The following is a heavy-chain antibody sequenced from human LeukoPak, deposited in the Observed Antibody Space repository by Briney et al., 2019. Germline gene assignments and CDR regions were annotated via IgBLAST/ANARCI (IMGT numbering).Heavy chain of an antibody. CDR1: GFTFSNNW. J-gene: IGHJ4*02. Sequence: GGSLRLSCAASGFTFSNNWMSWVRQAPGKGLEWVAKINQDGGEKYYVDSVKGRFTISRDNTKNSLYPQMNSLRAEDTAIYHSATGRSCTTCYLPDYWGQGTLVTVSS. D-gene: IGHD2-2*01. V-gene: IGHV3-7*01. CDR3: ATGRSCTTCYLPDY. CDR2: INQDGGEK.